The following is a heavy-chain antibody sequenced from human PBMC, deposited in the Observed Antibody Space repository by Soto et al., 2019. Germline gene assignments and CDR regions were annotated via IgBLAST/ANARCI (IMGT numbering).Heavy chain of an antibody. Sequence: QVQLVESGGGVVQPGRSLRLSCAASGFTFSSYAMHWVRQAPGKGLEWVAVISYDGSNKYYADSVKGRFTISRDNSKNTLYLQMNSLRAEDTAVYYCARAPGYSYGWGVLDYWGQGTLVTVSS. CDR3: ARAPGYSYGWGVLDY. CDR1: GFTFSSYA. J-gene: IGHJ4*02. V-gene: IGHV3-30-3*01. D-gene: IGHD5-18*01. CDR2: ISYDGSNK.